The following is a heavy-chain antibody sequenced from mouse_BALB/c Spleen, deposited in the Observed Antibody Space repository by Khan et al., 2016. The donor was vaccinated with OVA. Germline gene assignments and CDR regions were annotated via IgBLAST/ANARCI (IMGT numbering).Heavy chain of an antibody. J-gene: IGHJ4*01. V-gene: IGHV5-9*02. Sequence: EVELVESGGGLVKPGGSLKLSCAVSGFAFNTYDMSWVRQTPEKRLEWVATISSGGNYTHYPDSVKGRFTISRDNARHTLYLQMSSLRSEDTALYHLARHKARATGEENWGQGTSGTVSP. CDR2: ISSGGNYT. CDR1: GFAFNTYD. D-gene: IGHD3-1*01. CDR3: ARHKARATGEEN.